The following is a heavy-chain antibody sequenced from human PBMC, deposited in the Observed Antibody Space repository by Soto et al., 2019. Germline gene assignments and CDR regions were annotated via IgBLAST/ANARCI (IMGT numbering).Heavy chain of an antibody. Sequence: GGSLRLSCAASGFTFSSYAMIWVRQAPGKGLEWVSAISGSGGSTYYADSVKGRFTISRDNSKNTLYLQMNSLRAEDTAVYYCAKDSLAIFGVVIIRGGFDPWGQGTLVTVSS. CDR2: ISGSGGST. CDR3: AKDSLAIFGVVIIRGGFDP. D-gene: IGHD3-3*01. J-gene: IGHJ5*02. CDR1: GFTFSSYA. V-gene: IGHV3-23*01.